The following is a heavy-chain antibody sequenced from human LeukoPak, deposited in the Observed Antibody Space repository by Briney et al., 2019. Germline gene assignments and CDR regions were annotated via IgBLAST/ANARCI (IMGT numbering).Heavy chain of an antibody. D-gene: IGHD3-22*01. CDR1: GGSISSGGYS. Sequence: SETLSLTCAVSGGSISSGGYSWSWILQPPWKGLEWIGYIYYSGSTNYNPSLKSRVTISVDTSKNQFSLKLSSVTAADTAVYYCARVTRDSSGYYPFDYWGQGTLVTVSS. CDR3: ARVTRDSSGYYPFDY. J-gene: IGHJ4*02. CDR2: IYYSGST. V-gene: IGHV4-61*08.